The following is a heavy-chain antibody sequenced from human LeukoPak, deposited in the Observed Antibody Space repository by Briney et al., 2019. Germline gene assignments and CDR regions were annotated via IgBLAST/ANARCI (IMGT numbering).Heavy chain of an antibody. CDR2: IYPGDSDT. CDR1: GYSFTTYW. V-gene: IGHV5-51*01. J-gene: IGHJ4*02. D-gene: IGHD6-19*01. Sequence: GESLKISCEGSGYSFTTYWIGWVRQMPGKGLEWMGIIYPGDSDTRYRPSFQGQVTTSAGKSISTAYLQWSSLKASDTAMYYCALGMYRSGWRFDYWGQGTLVTVSS. CDR3: ALGMYRSGWRFDY.